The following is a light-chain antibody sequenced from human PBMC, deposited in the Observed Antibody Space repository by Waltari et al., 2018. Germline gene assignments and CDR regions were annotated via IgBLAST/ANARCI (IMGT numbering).Light chain of an antibody. Sequence: QSALAPPASVSGSPGQSVTISCTGTGSDVGGYNYVSWYQKPPGKVPKIIIYDDSVRPSGISTRFAGSKSGNTASLTISGLQAEDEADYYCGSYSGTTTYVFGTGTYVTVL. J-gene: IGLJ1*01. CDR1: GSDVGGYNY. V-gene: IGLV2-14*03. CDR2: DDS. CDR3: GSYSGTTTYV.